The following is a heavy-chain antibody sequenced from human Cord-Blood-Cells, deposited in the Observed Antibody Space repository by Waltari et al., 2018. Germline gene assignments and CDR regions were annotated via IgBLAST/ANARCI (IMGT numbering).Heavy chain of an antibody. V-gene: IGHV3-33*01. CDR1: GFTFSSYG. D-gene: IGHD3-9*01. Sequence: QVQLVESGGGVVQPGRSLRLSCAAAGFTFSSYGMHWVRQAPGKGLEWVAVIWYDGSNKYYADSVKGRFTISRDNSKNTLYLQVNSLRAEDTAVYYCARGGYFDWLFDGHFDYWGQGTLVTVSS. CDR2: IWYDGSNK. J-gene: IGHJ4*02. CDR3: ARGGYFDWLFDGHFDY.